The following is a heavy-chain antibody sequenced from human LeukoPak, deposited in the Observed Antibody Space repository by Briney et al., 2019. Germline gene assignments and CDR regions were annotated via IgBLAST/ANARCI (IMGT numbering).Heavy chain of an antibody. D-gene: IGHD2-2*02. CDR2: IRSKANSYAT. V-gene: IGHV3-73*01. J-gene: IGHJ6*02. CDR1: GFTFSGSA. CDR3: TRVPAAIGDYYHYYGMDV. Sequence: PGGSLRLSCAASGFTFSGSAMHWVRQASGKGLEWVGRIRSKANSYATAYAASVKGRFTISRDDSKNTAYLQMNSLKTEDTAVYYCTRVPAAIGDYYHYYGMDVWGQGTTVTVSS.